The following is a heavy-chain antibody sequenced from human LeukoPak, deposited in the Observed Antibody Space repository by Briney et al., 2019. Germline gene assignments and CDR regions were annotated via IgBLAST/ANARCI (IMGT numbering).Heavy chain of an antibody. CDR1: GFTFSSYE. J-gene: IGHJ4*02. V-gene: IGHV3-48*03. CDR2: ISSSGSTI. Sequence: GGSLRLSCAASGFTFSSYEMNWVRQAPGEGLEWVSYISSSGSTIYYADSVKGRFTISRDNAKNSLYLQMNSLRAEDTAVYYCARVGLALDYWGQGTLVTVSS. CDR3: ARVGLALDY. D-gene: IGHD3/OR15-3a*01.